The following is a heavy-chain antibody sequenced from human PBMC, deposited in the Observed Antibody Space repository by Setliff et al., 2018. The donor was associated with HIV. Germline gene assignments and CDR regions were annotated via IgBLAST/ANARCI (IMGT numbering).Heavy chain of an antibody. D-gene: IGHD7-27*01. CDR2: ITGTGNYI. V-gene: IGHV3-21*01. J-gene: IGHJ4*02. CDR1: GFTFSRYS. Sequence: GGSLRLSCAASGFTFSRYSMNWVRQAPGKGLEWVSTITGTGNYIYYVDSVKGRFTISRDNAKSSLYLQMNSLRAEDTALYFCARGGSDWGRFDYWGQGTLVTVSS. CDR3: ARGGSDWGRFDY.